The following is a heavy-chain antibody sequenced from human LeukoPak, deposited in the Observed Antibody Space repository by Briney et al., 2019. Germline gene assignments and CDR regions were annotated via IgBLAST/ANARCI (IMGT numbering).Heavy chain of an antibody. V-gene: IGHV3-23*01. CDR2: ISGSGGST. CDR3: ARDVDTSACFRFDY. Sequence: PGGSLRLSCAASGFTFSSFAMTWVRQAPGKGLEWVSAISGSGGSTYYADSVKGRFTITRDNSKNTLYLQMNSLTAEDTAVYYCARDVDTSACFRFDYWGQGALVTVSS. J-gene: IGHJ4*02. D-gene: IGHD3-22*01. CDR1: GFTFSSFA.